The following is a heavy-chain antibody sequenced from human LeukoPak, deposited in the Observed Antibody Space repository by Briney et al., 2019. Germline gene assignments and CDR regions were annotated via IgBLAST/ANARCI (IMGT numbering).Heavy chain of an antibody. Sequence: GGSLRRSCAASGFTFSSYWMHWVRQAPGKGXXWVSRINSDGSSTSYADSVKGRFTISRDNAKNTLYLPMNSLRAEDTAVYYCATGQGHGLDVWGQGTTVTVSS. J-gene: IGHJ6*02. V-gene: IGHV3-74*01. CDR1: GFTFSSYW. CDR2: INSDGSST. CDR3: ATGQGHGLDV. D-gene: IGHD1-14*01.